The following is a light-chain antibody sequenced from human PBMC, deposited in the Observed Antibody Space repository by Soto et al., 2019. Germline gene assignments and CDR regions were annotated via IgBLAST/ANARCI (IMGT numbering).Light chain of an antibody. Sequence: EIVMTQSPATLSVSPGERATLSCRASQSVSGKLVWYLQKPGQAPRLLIYAASTRATGVPARFRASGSGTEFTLTISGLQLEDFAVYYCQQHYQWPLTFGGGTKVEPK. CDR3: QQHYQWPLT. CDR2: AAS. J-gene: IGKJ4*01. CDR1: QSVSGK. V-gene: IGKV3D-15*01.